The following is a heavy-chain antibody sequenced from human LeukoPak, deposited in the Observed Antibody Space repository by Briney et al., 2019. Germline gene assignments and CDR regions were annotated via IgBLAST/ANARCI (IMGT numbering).Heavy chain of an antibody. J-gene: IGHJ4*02. V-gene: IGHV3-30-3*01. CDR1: GFTFSSYA. CDR3: ASLSRGDYNLDY. D-gene: IGHD2-21*02. CDR2: ISYDGSNK. Sequence: GGSLRLSCAASGFTFSSYAMHWVRQAPGKGLEWVAVISYDGSNKYYADSVKGRFTISRDNSKNTLYLQMNSLRAEDTAVYYCASLSRGDYNLDYWGQGTLVTVSS.